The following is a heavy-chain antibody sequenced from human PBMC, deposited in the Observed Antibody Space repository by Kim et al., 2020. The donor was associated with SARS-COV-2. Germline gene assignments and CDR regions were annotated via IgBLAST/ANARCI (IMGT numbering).Heavy chain of an antibody. CDR3: ARDHLRGVYSGSYYG. V-gene: IGHV4-39*07. CDR1: GGSISSSSYY. D-gene: IGHD1-26*01. CDR2: IYYSGST. J-gene: IGHJ4*02. Sequence: SETLSLTCTVSGGSISSSSYYWGWIRQPPGKGLEWIGSIYYSGSTYYNPSLKSRVTISVDTSKNQFSLKLSSVTAADTAVYYCARDHLRGVYSGSYYGWGQGTLVTVSS.